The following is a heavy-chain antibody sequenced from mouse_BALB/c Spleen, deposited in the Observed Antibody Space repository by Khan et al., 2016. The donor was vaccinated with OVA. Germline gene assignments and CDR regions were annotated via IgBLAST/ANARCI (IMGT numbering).Heavy chain of an antibody. J-gene: IGHJ1*01. CDR1: GFTFSSFG. D-gene: IGHD2-1*01. V-gene: IGHV5-17*02. Sequence: EVELVESGGGLVQPGGSRKLSCVVSGFTFSSFGMHWVRQAPKKGLEWVAYISSGSSTIYYVATVKGRFTISRDNPKNTLFLQMTSRRSEDTAMYYCARSGGNFHWYFDVWGAGTSVTVSS. CDR2: ISSGSSTI. CDR3: ARSGGNFHWYFDV.